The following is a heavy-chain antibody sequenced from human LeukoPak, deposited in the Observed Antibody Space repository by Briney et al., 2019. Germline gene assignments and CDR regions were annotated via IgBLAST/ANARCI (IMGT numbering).Heavy chain of an antibody. V-gene: IGHV4-61*10. Sequence: PSETLSLTCTVSGGAISCGNYYYSSIRQPAGEGLEWIGYIYYSGSTNYNPSLKSRVTISVDTSKNQFSLKLSSVTAADTAVYYCARIKQGYYYFMDVWGKGTTVTVSS. J-gene: IGHJ6*03. D-gene: IGHD6-13*01. CDR3: ARIKQGYYYFMDV. CDR1: GGAISCGNYY. CDR2: IYYSGST.